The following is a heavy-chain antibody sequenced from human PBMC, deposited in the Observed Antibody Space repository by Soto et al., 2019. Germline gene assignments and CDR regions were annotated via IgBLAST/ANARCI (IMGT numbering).Heavy chain of an antibody. CDR1: GYTFTSYG. CDR3: ARDLSPADY. V-gene: IGHV1-18*01. J-gene: IGHJ4*02. CDR2: ISAYNGNT. Sequence: QVQLVQSGAEVKKPGASVKVSCKASGYTFTSYGISWVRQAPGQGLEWMGWISAYNGNTNYAQKLQGRVTMTTDTSPSTAYMALRSVISDGTAVYYCARDLSPADYWGQGTLVTVSS.